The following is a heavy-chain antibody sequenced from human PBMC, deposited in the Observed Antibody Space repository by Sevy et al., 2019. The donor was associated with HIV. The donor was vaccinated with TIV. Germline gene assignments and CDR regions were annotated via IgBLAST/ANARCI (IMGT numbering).Heavy chain of an antibody. J-gene: IGHJ4*02. CDR3: ASFKITGTNFELLWFGELLPEFDY. CDR1: GYTFTGYY. D-gene: IGHD3-10*01. CDR2: INPNSGGT. Sequence: ASVKVSCKASGYTFTGYYMHWVRQAPGQGLEWMGWINPNSGGTNYAQKFQGRVTMTRDTSISTAYMELSRLRPDDTAVYYCASFKITGTNFELLWFGELLPEFDYWGQGTLVTVSS. V-gene: IGHV1-2*02.